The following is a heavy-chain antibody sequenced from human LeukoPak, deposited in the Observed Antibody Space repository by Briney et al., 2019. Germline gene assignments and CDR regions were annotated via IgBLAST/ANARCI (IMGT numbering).Heavy chain of an antibody. J-gene: IGHJ6*02. CDR2: ISYDGSNK. CDR3: AKDLERRQGVTHYYYGMDV. Sequence: PGRSLRLSCAASGFTFSSYGMHWVRQAPGKGLEWVAVISYDGSNKYYADSVKGRFTISRDNSKNTLYLQMNSLRAEDTAVYYCAKDLERRQGVTHYYYGMDVWGQGTTVTVSS. D-gene: IGHD2-21*02. V-gene: IGHV3-30*18. CDR1: GFTFSSYG.